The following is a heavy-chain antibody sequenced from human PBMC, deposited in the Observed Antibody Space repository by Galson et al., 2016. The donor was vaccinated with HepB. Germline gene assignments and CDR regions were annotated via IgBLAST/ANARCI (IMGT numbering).Heavy chain of an antibody. Sequence: SLRLPCAASGFSFSNSWMTWVRQTPGKALERVANIGQDESHKYYVASVRGRFTISRDNAKNSLYLHMNTLRAEDTAVYYCARDRGWQQFDFWGQGTPVTLSS. J-gene: IGHJ4*02. CDR3: ARDRGWQQFDF. CDR1: GFSFSNSW. V-gene: IGHV3-7*04. CDR2: IGQDESHK. D-gene: IGHD5-24*01.